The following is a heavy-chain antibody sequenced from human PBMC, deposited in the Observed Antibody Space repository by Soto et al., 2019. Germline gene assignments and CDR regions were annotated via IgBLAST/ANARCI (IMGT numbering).Heavy chain of an antibody. CDR2: ISYDGSNK. Sequence: PGGSLRLSCAASGFTFSSYGMHWVRQAPGKGLEWVAVISYDGSNKYYADSVKGRFTISRDNSKNTLYLQMNSLRAEDTAVYYCAKDRRATVTSPFDYWGQGTLVTVSS. D-gene: IGHD4-17*01. J-gene: IGHJ4*02. CDR3: AKDRRATVTSPFDY. CDR1: GFTFSSYG. V-gene: IGHV3-30*18.